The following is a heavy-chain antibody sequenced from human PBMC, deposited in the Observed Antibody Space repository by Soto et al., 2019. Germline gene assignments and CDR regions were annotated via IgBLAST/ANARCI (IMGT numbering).Heavy chain of an antibody. CDR1: GGSISSYY. V-gene: IGHV4-59*08. CDR3: ARGHLLAPDV. J-gene: IGHJ6*02. D-gene: IGHD3-3*02. Sequence: PSETLSLTCTVSGGSISSYYWSWIRQPPGKGLEWIGYIYYSGITDYNPSLKSRVTVSVDTSKNQFSLKMSSVTAADTAVDYCARGHLLAPDVWGQGTTVTVAS. CDR2: IYYSGIT.